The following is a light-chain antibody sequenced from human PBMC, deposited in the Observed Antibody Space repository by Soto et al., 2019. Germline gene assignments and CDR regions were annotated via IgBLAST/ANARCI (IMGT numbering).Light chain of an antibody. V-gene: IGKV3-20*01. Sequence: EIVLTQSPATLSLSPGERATLSCRASQSIASDYLVWYQQRPGQAPRLLIYGASSRASGVPDRFSGSGSGTDFTLTINTLEPEDFAVYYCQQYGSSSSWTFGQGTKVEI. J-gene: IGKJ1*01. CDR2: GAS. CDR3: QQYGSSSSWT. CDR1: QSIASDY.